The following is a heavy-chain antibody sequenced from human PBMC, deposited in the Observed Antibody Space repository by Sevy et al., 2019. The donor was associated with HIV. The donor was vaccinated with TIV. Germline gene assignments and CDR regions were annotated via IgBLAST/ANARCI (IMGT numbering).Heavy chain of an antibody. CDR3: GSGAYYYAARRKNFDY. D-gene: IGHD3-10*01. CDR2: ICYDGTNK. V-gene: IGHV3-33*01. J-gene: IGHJ4*02. Sequence: GGSLRLSCAASGFTFSSYGMHWVRQAPGKGLEWVALICYDGTNKYYADSVKGRFTISRDNYNNTLYLQMNSLRAEDKAAFYCGSGAYYYAARRKNFDYWGPGTLVTVSS. CDR1: GFTFSSYG.